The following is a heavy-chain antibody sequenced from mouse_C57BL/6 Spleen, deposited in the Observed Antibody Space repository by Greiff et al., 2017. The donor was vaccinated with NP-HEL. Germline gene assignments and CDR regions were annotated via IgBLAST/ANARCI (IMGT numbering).Heavy chain of an antibody. CDR1: GYTFTSYW. Sequence: VQLQQSGAELVKPGASVKMSCKASGYTFTSYWITWVKQRPGQGLEWIGDIYPGSGSTNYNEKFKSKATLTVDTSSSTAYMQLSSLTSEDSAVYYCARARIQLGHYFDYWGQGTTLTVSS. CDR3: ARARIQLGHYFDY. D-gene: IGHD4-1*02. V-gene: IGHV1-55*01. J-gene: IGHJ2*01. CDR2: IYPGSGST.